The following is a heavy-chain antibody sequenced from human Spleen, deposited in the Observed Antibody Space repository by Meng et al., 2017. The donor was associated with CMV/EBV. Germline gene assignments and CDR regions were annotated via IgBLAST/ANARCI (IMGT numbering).Heavy chain of an antibody. CDR3: ARDHNWGPDH. CDR2: IKPDSGAT. Sequence: ASVKVSCKVSGGDFKNYAISWVRQAPGQGLEWMGWIKPDSGATNYAQTFQGRVTMTTDSSITTAYMELIGLTSDDTAVYYCARDHNWGPDHWGQGTLVTVSS. V-gene: IGHV1-2*02. J-gene: IGHJ4*02. CDR1: GGDFKNYA. D-gene: IGHD1-1*01.